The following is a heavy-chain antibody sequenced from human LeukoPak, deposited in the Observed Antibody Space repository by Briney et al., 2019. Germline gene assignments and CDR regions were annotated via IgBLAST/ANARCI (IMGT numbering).Heavy chain of an antibody. CDR3: TRPHYYDSSGYYWFDP. V-gene: IGHV3-73*01. CDR2: IRSKANSYAT. J-gene: IGHJ5*02. CDR1: GFTFSGSA. D-gene: IGHD3-22*01. Sequence: GGSLRLSCAASGFTFSGSAMHWVRQASGKGLEGVGRIRSKANSYATAYAASVKGRFTISRDDSKNTAYLEMNSLKTEDTAVYYCTRPHYYDSSGYYWFDPWGQGTLVTVSS.